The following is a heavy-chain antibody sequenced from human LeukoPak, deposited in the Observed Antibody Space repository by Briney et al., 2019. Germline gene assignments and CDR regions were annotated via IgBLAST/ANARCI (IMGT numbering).Heavy chain of an antibody. V-gene: IGHV3-33*06. J-gene: IGHJ4*02. CDR1: GFTFSSYG. Sequence: PGRSLRLSCAASGFTFSSYGMHWVRQAPGKGLEWVAVIWYDGSNKYYADSVKGRFTISRDNSKNTLYLQMNSLRAEDTAVYYCAKSRGRSGWYGVDYWGQGTLVTVSS. CDR3: AKSRGRSGWYGVDY. D-gene: IGHD6-13*01. CDR2: IWYDGSNK.